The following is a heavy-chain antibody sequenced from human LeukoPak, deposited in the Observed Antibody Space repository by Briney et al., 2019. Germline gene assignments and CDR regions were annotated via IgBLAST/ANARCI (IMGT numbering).Heavy chain of an antibody. V-gene: IGHV4-34*01. D-gene: IGHD3-10*01. J-gene: IGHJ5*02. CDR1: GGSFSGYY. Sequence: SETLSLTCAVYGGSFSGYYWSWIRQPPGKGLEWIGEINHSGSTNYNPSLKSRVTISVDTSKNQFSLKLSSVTAADTAVYYCARWSKITMVRGVHQRFDPWGQGTLVTVSS. CDR2: INHSGST. CDR3: ARWSKITMVRGVHQRFDP.